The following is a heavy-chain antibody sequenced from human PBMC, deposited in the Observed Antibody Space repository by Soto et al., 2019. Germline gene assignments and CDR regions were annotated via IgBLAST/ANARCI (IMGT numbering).Heavy chain of an antibody. J-gene: IGHJ6*03. CDR1: GFTFSDYY. CDR3: ARGVAASLFYYYMDV. CDR2: ISGSGSTI. Sequence: QVQLVESGGGLVKPGGSLRLSCAASGFTFSDYYMSWIRRAPGKGLEWVSYISGSGSTIYYADSVKGRFTISRDNAKNPLQQKMNSRGAEETAVYCWARGVAASLFYYYMDVWGKGTTVTVSS. V-gene: IGHV3-11*01. D-gene: IGHD3-10*01.